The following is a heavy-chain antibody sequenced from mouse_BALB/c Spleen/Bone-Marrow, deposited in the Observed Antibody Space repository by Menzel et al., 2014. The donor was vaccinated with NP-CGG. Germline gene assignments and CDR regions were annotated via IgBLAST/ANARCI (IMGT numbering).Heavy chain of an antibody. CDR3: TREEDYDGNYKFAY. V-gene: IGHV5-6-4*01. Sequence: EVQVVESGGDLVKPGGSLKLSCAASGFTFSTYIMSWVRQTPEKRLEWVATTSSGGRYIFYPDSVKGRFTLSRDNAKNTLYLQMSSLRSDDTAMYYCTREEDYDGNYKFAYWGQGTLVTVSA. CDR1: GFTFSTYI. CDR2: TSSGGRYI. J-gene: IGHJ3*01. D-gene: IGHD2-3*01.